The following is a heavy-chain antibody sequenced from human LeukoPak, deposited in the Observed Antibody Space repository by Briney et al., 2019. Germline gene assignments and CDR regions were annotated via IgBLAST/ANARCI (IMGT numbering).Heavy chain of an antibody. CDR2: ISGSGGST. CDR3: AKGDLGYCSSTNCNDY. Sequence: GGSLRLSCAASGFTFSSYAMTWVRQAPGKGLEWVSAISGSGGSTYYADSVKGRFTISRDNSKNTLYLQMNSLRAEDTAVYYCAKGDLGYCSSTNCNDYWGQGTLVPVSS. D-gene: IGHD2-2*01. V-gene: IGHV3-23*01. J-gene: IGHJ4*02. CDR1: GFTFSSYA.